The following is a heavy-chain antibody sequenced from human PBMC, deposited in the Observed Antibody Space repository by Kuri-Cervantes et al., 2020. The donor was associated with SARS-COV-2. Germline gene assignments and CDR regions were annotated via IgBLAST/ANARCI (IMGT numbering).Heavy chain of an antibody. J-gene: IGHJ5*02. D-gene: IGHD6-6*01. CDR3: ARDLIAARPEVFDP. CDR1: GGTFSSYA. CDR2: ITPILGTA. V-gene: IGHV1-69*04. Sequence: SVKVSCKASGGTFSSYAISWVRQAPGQGLEWMGRITPILGTANYAQKFQGRVTITADKSTSTAYMELSSLRSEDTAVYYCARDLIAARPEVFDPWGQGTLVTVSS.